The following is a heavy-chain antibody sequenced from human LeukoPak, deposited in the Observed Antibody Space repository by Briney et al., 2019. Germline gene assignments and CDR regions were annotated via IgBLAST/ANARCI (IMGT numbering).Heavy chain of an antibody. CDR3: ARDRFGGYGAFDI. CDR2: IYYSGST. Sequence: SETLSLTCTVSGGSISSYYWSWIRQPPGKGLGWIGYIYYSGSTNYNPSLKCRVTISVDTSKNQFSLKLSSVTAADTAVYYCARDRFGGYGAFDIWGQGTMVTVSS. D-gene: IGHD3-22*01. V-gene: IGHV4-59*01. CDR1: GGSISSYY. J-gene: IGHJ3*02.